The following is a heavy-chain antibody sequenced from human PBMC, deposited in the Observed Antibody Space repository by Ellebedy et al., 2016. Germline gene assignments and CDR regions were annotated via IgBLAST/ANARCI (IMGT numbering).Heavy chain of an antibody. CDR1: GFTFSSYA. CDR3: ASGGGQWLVPY. CDR2: ISYDGSNK. D-gene: IGHD6-19*01. J-gene: IGHJ4*02. V-gene: IGHV3-30-3*01. Sequence: GGSLRLSXAASGFTFSSYAMHWVRQAPGKGLEWVAVISYDGSNKYYADSVKGRFTISRDNSKNTLYLQMNSLRAEDTAVYYCASGGGQWLVPYWGQGTLVTVSS.